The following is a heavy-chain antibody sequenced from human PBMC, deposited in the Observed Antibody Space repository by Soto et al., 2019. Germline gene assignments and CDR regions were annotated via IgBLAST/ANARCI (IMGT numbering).Heavy chain of an antibody. Sequence: GASVKVSCKASGYTLASYGISLVRQAPGQGREWMGWISAYNGNTNDAQKLQGRVTMTTDTSTSTAYMELRSLRSDDTAVYYCARDRYGSGREADYWGQGSLVTVSS. CDR3: ARDRYGSGREADY. V-gene: IGHV1-18*01. D-gene: IGHD3-10*01. J-gene: IGHJ4*02. CDR2: ISAYNGNT. CDR1: GYTLASYG.